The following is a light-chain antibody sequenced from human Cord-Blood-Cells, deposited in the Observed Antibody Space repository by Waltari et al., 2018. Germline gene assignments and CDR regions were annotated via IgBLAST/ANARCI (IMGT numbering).Light chain of an antibody. CDR2: GAS. CDR3: QQYGSSPRT. CDR1: QSVSSSY. J-gene: IGKJ1*01. Sequence: IVLTQPPGTLSLSPGERATLSCRASQSVSSSYLAWYRQKPGQAPSLLIYGASSRATGIPDRFSGSGSGTDFTLTISRLEPEDFAVYYCQQYGSSPRTFGQGTKVEIK. V-gene: IGKV3-20*01.